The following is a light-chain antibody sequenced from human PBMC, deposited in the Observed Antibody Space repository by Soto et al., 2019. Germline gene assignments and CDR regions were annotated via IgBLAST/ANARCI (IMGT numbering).Light chain of an antibody. V-gene: IGKV3-11*01. CDR2: DAS. CDR1: QSVSSY. CDR3: QQRSNWLT. J-gene: IGKJ4*01. Sequence: EIVLTQSPATLSLSPGERATLSCRASQSVSSYLAWCQQKPGQAPRLLIYDASSRATGIPARFSGSGSGTDLTLTISSLEPEDFAVYYCQQRSNWLTFGGGTKVEIK.